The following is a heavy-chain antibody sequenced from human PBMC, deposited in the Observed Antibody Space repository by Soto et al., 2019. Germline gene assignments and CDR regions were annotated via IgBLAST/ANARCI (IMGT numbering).Heavy chain of an antibody. V-gene: IGHV4-31*03. J-gene: IGHJ6*03. CDR2: IYYSGST. Sequence: PSDTLSLTCSVSGGSISSGGYYWSWIRQHPGKGLEWIGYIYYSGSTNYNPSLKSRVTISVDTSKNQFSLKLSSVTAADTAVYYCARELGVYCTNGVCYPYGLGTLIRNYYYYMDVWGKGTTVTVSS. CDR1: GGSISSGGYY. CDR3: ARELGVYCTNGVCYPYGLGTLIRNYYYYMDV. D-gene: IGHD2-8*01.